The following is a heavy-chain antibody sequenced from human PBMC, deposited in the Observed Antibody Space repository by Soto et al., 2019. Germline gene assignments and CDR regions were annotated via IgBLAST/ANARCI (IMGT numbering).Heavy chain of an antibody. Sequence: QVQLVQSGAEVKKPGASVKVSCKASGYTFTGYYMHWVRQAPGQGLEWMGWINPNSGGTNYAQKFQGRVTMNRDTSISPAYMELSRLRSDDTAVYYCARGILPGYSIGIVAAYYYGMDVWGQGTTVTVSS. CDR1: GYTFTGYY. J-gene: IGHJ6*02. D-gene: IGHD3-9*01. V-gene: IGHV1-2*02. CDR2: INPNSGGT. CDR3: ARGILPGYSIGIVAAYYYGMDV.